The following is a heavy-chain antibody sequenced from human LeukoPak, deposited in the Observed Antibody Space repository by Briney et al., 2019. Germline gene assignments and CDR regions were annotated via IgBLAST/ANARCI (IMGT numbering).Heavy chain of an antibody. V-gene: IGHV3-73*01. CDR1: GFTFSGSA. CDR2: IRSKANSYAT. D-gene: IGHD4-11*01. J-gene: IGHJ4*02. CDR3: TRLPTVTTMDY. Sequence: SGGSLRLSCAASGFTFSGSAMHWVRQASGKGLEWVGRIRSKANSYATAYAASVKGRFTISRDDSKNTAYLQMNSLKTEDTAVYYCTRLPTVTTMDYWGQGTLVTVSS.